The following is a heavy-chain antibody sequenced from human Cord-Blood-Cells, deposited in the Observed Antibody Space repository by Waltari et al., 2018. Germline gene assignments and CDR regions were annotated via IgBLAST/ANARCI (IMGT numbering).Heavy chain of an antibody. CDR2: IDYSGST. Sequence: QLQLQESGPGLVKPSETLSLTCTVSGGSISSSSYYWGWIRQPPGKGLEWIGSIDYSGSTYYYPSLKSRVTISVDTSKNQFSLKLSSVTAADTAVYYCARHVGIVATSLDYWGQGTLVTVSS. J-gene: IGHJ4*02. CDR3: ARHVGIVATSLDY. D-gene: IGHD5-12*01. CDR1: GGSISSSSYY. V-gene: IGHV4-39*01.